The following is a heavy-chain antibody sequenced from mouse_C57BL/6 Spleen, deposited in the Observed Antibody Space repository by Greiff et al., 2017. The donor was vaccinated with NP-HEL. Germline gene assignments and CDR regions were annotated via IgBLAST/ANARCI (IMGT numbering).Heavy chain of an antibody. J-gene: IGHJ1*03. D-gene: IGHD1-1*01. Sequence: QVQLQQSGAELVKPGASVKLSCKASGYTFTSYWMHWVKQRPGQGLEWIGIIHPNSGCTKYNEKFKSKATLTVDKPSSTAYMQLSSLTSEDSAVYYDARSPPGSSLGWYFGVWGTGTTVTVAS. CDR1: GYTFTSYW. CDR3: ARSPPGSSLGWYFGV. CDR2: IHPNSGCT. V-gene: IGHV1-64*01.